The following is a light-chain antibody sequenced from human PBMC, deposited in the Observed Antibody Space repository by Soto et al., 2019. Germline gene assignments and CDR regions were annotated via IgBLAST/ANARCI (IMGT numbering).Light chain of an antibody. J-gene: IGLJ2*01. Sequence: QSALTQPASVSGSPGQSITISCTGTSSDVGGYNYVSWYQQHPGKAPKLMIYEVSNRPSGVSNRFSGSKSGNTASLTISGLQAEDEADYYCSSYTSRSTRHVVFGGGTKLTVL. CDR3: SSYTSRSTRHVV. CDR2: EVS. CDR1: SSDVGGYNY. V-gene: IGLV2-14*01.